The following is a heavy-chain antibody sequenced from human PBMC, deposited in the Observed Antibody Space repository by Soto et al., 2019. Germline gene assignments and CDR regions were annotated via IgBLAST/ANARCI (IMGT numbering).Heavy chain of an antibody. D-gene: IGHD1-1*01. CDR2: INHSGST. J-gene: IGHJ5*02. CDR3: ARVERHWFDP. Sequence: QVQLQQWGAGLLKPSETLSLTCAVYGGSFSGYYWSWIRQPPGKGLEWIGEINHSGSTNYNPSITSRVTISVDTSKNQFSLKLSSVTAADTAVYYCARVERHWFDPWGQGSLVTVSS. V-gene: IGHV4-34*01. CDR1: GGSFSGYY.